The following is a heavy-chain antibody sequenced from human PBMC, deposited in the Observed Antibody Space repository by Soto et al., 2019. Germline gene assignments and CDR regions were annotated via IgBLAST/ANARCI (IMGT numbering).Heavy chain of an antibody. CDR1: GFTFSSYG. J-gene: IGHJ2*01. CDR3: AKAGLRWGGWLSCDCDL. CDR2: ISYDGSKK. V-gene: IGHV3-30*18. D-gene: IGHD3-16*01. Sequence: QVQLVESGGGVVQPGRSLRLSCAASGFTFSSYGMHWVRQAPGKGLEWVAVISYDGSKKYYADSVKGRFTISRDNCKKTLWVQNHCLGSEDGTVYYWAKAGLRWGGWLSCDCDLWGRGTLFTVSS.